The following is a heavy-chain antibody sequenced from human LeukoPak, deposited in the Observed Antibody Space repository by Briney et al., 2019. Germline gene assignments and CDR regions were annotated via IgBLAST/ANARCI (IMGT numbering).Heavy chain of an antibody. Sequence: KPSQTLSLTCTVSGGSISSGSYYWSWIRQPAGEGLEWIGRIYASGSTNYNPSLKSRVTISVDTSKNQFSLKLSSVTAADTAVYYCARVDLRYCSGGSCPFDYWGQGTLVTVSS. CDR1: GGSISSGSYY. D-gene: IGHD2-15*01. J-gene: IGHJ4*02. V-gene: IGHV4-61*02. CDR3: ARVDLRYCSGGSCPFDY. CDR2: IYASGST.